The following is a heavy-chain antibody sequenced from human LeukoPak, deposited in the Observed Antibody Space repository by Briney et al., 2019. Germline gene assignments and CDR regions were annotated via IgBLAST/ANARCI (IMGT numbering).Heavy chain of an antibody. CDR2: ISGSGGST. V-gene: IGHV3-23*01. D-gene: IGHD3-22*01. J-gene: IGHJ4*02. Sequence: QSGGSLRLSCAASGFTFSSYAMSWVRQAPGKGLEWVSAISGSGGSTYYADSVKGRFTISRDNSKNTLYLQVNSLRAEDTAVYYCAKTTSSSSGYPDYWGQGTLVTVSS. CDR1: GFTFSSYA. CDR3: AKTTSSSSGYPDY.